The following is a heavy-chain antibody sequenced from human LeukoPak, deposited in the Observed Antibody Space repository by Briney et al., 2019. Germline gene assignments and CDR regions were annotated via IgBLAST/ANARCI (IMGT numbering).Heavy chain of an antibody. CDR2: ISGGGSSI. J-gene: IGHJ4*02. V-gene: IGHV3-48*03. D-gene: IGHD3-16*01. Sequence: PGGSLRLSCAASGFTFRSFEMNWVRQAPGKGLEWVSSISGGGSSIYYADSVRGRFTVSRDNAQNSLFLHMTSLRAEDTAVYYCARELRTFDSWGQGTLVTVSS. CDR1: GFTFRSFE. CDR3: ARELRTFDS.